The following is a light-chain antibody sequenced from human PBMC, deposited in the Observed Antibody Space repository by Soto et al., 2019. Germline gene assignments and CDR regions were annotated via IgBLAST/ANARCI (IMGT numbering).Light chain of an antibody. V-gene: IGKV1-5*01. J-gene: IGKJ2*01. CDR1: QTISSW. CDR3: QQYKSYPYT. CDR2: DAS. Sequence: DIQMTQSPSTLSASVGDRVTITCRASQTISSWLAWYQQKPGKAPKLLIYDASSLESGVPSRFSGSGSETEFNLTISSLQPDDFANYYCQQYKSYPYTFGQGTKLEIK.